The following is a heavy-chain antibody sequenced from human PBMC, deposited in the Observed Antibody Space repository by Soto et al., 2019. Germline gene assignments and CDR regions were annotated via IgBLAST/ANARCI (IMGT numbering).Heavy chain of an antibody. Sequence: AGSLRLSCAASGFTFSDNAMHWVRQAPGKGREWLAIIWNDGSNKFYAGSVQGRFTISRDNSKNTVYLQMNTLSAEDTAVYYCARALFPDVDIYAMDVWGQGTTVTVSS. CDR3: ARALFPDVDIYAMDV. V-gene: IGHV3-33*01. CDR1: GFTFSDNA. D-gene: IGHD5-12*01. CDR2: IWNDGSNK. J-gene: IGHJ6*02.